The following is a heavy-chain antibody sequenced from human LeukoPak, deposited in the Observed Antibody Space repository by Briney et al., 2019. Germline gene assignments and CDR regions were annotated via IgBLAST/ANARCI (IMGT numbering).Heavy chain of an antibody. Sequence: GGSLRLSCAVSGVTFRSYGMHWVRQAPGKGLVWVALISSDGNDKLCGDSVRGRFTISRDDSKSTLYLQMNSLRAEDTAVYYCTTKVTRGNSGDDYDDWGQGTLVTVSS. J-gene: IGHJ4*02. D-gene: IGHD5-12*01. CDR3: TTKVTRGNSGDDYDD. CDR2: ISSDGNDK. V-gene: IGHV3-30*03. CDR1: GVTFRSYG.